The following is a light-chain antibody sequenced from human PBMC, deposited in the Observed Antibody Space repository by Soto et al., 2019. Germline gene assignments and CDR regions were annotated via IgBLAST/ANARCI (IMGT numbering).Light chain of an antibody. CDR3: QQDSSWPLT. CDR2: GAS. CDR1: QDIRSS. V-gene: IGKV3-15*01. Sequence: EIVMTQSPATLSLSPGERFTLSFRASQDIRSSLAWYQQKPGQAPRLLIYGASIRATGVPATFSGSGSGTEFTLSISSLQSEHLGVYYCQQDSSWPLTFGGGTKVDIK. J-gene: IGKJ4*01.